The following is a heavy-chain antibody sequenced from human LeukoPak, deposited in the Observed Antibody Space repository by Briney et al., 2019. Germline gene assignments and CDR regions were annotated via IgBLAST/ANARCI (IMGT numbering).Heavy chain of an antibody. D-gene: IGHD3-10*01. CDR3: ARDSPDHYFDY. Sequence: GGSLRLSCAASGFTFSSYGIHWVRQAPGKGLEWVAVISYDGSNKYFADSVKGRFTISRGSSKNTLFLQMNSLRTEDTALYYCARDSPDHYFDYWGQGTLVTVSS. CDR1: GFTFSSYG. V-gene: IGHV3-30*03. J-gene: IGHJ4*02. CDR2: ISYDGSNK.